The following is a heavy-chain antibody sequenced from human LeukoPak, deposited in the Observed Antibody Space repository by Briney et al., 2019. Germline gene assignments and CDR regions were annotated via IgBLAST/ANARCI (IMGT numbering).Heavy chain of an antibody. J-gene: IGHJ2*01. CDR2: VHISEPT. Sequence: SETLSLTCTVSGGSMSSYYWSWIRQPAGKGLEWIGRVHISEPTNYNPSLKSRVTMSLDMSKNQFSLDLNSVTAADTSLYYCARRIGVAGHRYFDLWGRGALVTVSS. CDR3: ARRIGVAGHRYFDL. CDR1: GGSMSSYY. D-gene: IGHD6-19*01. V-gene: IGHV4-4*07.